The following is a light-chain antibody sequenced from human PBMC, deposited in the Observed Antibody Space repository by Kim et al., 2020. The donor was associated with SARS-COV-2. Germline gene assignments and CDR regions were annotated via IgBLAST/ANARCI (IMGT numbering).Light chain of an antibody. CDR1: QSISSSY. CDR2: GAS. J-gene: IGKJ4*01. CDR3: QQYGSSPLT. V-gene: IGKV3-20*01. Sequence: LAPGERATLSCRASQSISSSYLAWYQQKPGQAPRLLIYGASSRATGLPDRFSGSGSGTDFTLTISRLEPEDFAVYYCQQYGSSPLTFGGGTKVEI.